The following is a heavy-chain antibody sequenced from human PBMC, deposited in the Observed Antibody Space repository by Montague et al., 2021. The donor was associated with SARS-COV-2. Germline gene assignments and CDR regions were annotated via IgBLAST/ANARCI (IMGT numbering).Heavy chain of an antibody. CDR2: IYHIGST. CDR1: GGSITSGCYY. Sequence: TLSLTCTVSGGSITSGCYYWTWIRQHPGKGLEWIGYIYHIGSTYYNPSLQSRLRTSVDTSKNEFSLTLTSVTAADTAIYYCARDRGWGSRGAGYIDLWGRGTLVTVSS. V-gene: IGHV4-31*03. CDR3: ARDRGWGSRGAGYIDL. D-gene: IGHD2-21*01. J-gene: IGHJ2*01.